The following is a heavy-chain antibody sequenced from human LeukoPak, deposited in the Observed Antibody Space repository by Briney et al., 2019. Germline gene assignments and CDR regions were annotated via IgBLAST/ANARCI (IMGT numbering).Heavy chain of an antibody. Sequence: SETLSLTCTVSGGSISSYTWSCIRQPAGKGLEWIGRIYTSGSTDYNPPLKSRVTMSVDTSENQFSLKLSSVTAADTAVYYCARRGATYGGNDFDLWGQGTLVTVSS. CDR1: GGSISSYT. CDR2: IYTSGST. J-gene: IGHJ4*02. D-gene: IGHD4-23*01. CDR3: ARRGATYGGNDFDL. V-gene: IGHV4-4*07.